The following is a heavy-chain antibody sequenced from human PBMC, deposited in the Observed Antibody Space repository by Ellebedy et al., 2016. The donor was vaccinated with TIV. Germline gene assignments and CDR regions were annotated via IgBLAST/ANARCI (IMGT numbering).Heavy chain of an antibody. Sequence: GESLKISCAASGFTFSSYGMHWVRQAPGKGLEWVAVISYDGSNKYYEDSVKGRFTISRDNSKNTLYLQMNSLRAEDTAVYYCAKGRGGSYYSSIDYWGQGTLVTVSS. J-gene: IGHJ4*02. CDR2: ISYDGSNK. CDR1: GFTFSSYG. D-gene: IGHD1-26*01. V-gene: IGHV3-30*18. CDR3: AKGRGGSYYSSIDY.